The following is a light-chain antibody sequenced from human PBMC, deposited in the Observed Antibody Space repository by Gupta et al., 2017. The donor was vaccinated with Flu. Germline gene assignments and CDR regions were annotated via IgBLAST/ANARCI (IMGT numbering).Light chain of an antibody. V-gene: IGKV1-39*01. CDR3: QQSDSTSIT. CDR1: QSISSY. J-gene: IGKJ5*01. Sequence: DIQMTQSPSSLSASVEDRVTITCRASQSISSYLNWYQQKPGKAPKLLIYAASSLQSGVPSRFSGSGSGTDFTLTISSLQPEDFATYYCQQSDSTSITFGQGTRLEIK. CDR2: AAS.